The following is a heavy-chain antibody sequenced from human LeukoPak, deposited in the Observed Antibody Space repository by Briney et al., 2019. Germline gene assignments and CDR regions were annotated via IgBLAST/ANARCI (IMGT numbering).Heavy chain of an antibody. Sequence: QSGGSLRLSCAASGFTFSSYWMNWVRQAPGKGLVWVSRIASDGSSTIYADSVKGRFSISRDNAKNTLYLQMNSLRVDDTPVYYCARGRPHGNDYWGQGTLVTVSS. CDR3: ARGRPHGNDY. CDR2: IASDGSST. CDR1: GFTFSSYW. D-gene: IGHD4-23*01. J-gene: IGHJ4*02. V-gene: IGHV3-74*01.